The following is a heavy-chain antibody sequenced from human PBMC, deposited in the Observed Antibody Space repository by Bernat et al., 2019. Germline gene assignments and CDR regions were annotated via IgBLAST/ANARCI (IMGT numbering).Heavy chain of an antibody. D-gene: IGHD6-13*01. J-gene: IGHJ4*02. Sequence: QVQLVESGGGVVQPGRSLRLSCAASGFTFSSYGMHWVRQAPGKGLEWVAVIWYDGSNKYYADSVKGRFTITRDNSKNTLYLQMNSLGAEDTAVYYCAREKSSSWYYFDYWGQGTLVTVSS. CDR2: IWYDGSNK. CDR3: AREKSSSWYYFDY. CDR1: GFTFSSYG. V-gene: IGHV3-33*01.